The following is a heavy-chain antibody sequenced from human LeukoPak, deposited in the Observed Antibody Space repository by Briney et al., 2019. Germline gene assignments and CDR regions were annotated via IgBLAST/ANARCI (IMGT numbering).Heavy chain of an antibody. V-gene: IGHV1-2*02. CDR2: INPDSGGS. CDR1: GFTFTGYY. J-gene: IGHJ4*02. CDR3: TRCWKDALGY. Sequence: ASVKVSCKASGFTFTGYYMHWVRQAPGQGPEWMGWINPDSGGSNYAQKFLGRITMTRDTSITTAYMELSRTTSDDTAVYYCTRCWKDALGYWGQGTLVTVSS. D-gene: IGHD1-1*01.